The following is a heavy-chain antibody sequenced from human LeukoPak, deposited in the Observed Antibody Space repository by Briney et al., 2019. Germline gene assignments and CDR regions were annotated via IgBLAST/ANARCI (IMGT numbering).Heavy chain of an antibody. D-gene: IGHD6-19*01. CDR2: IYYSGST. Sequence: WIRQPPGKGLEWIGSIYYSGSTYYNPSLKSRVTTSVDTSKNQLSLKLSSVTAADTAVYYCARHGSSGWYDAFDIWGQGTMVTVSS. CDR3: ARHGSSGWYDAFDI. J-gene: IGHJ3*02. V-gene: IGHV4-39*01.